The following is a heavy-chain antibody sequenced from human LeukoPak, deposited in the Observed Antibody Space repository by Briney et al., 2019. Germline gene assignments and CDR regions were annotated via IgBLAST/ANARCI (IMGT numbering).Heavy chain of an antibody. V-gene: IGHV4-39*02. CDR2: IYYTGST. CDR3: AREYSGSYYSSAFDI. Sequence: SETLSLTCTVSGGSVSSNSHYWGWIRQPPGKGLEWIGSIYYTGSTYYNPSLKSRVTISVDTSKKQFSLKLSSVTAADTAVYYCAREYSGSYYSSAFDIWGQGTMVTVSS. D-gene: IGHD1-26*01. J-gene: IGHJ3*02. CDR1: GGSVSSNSHY.